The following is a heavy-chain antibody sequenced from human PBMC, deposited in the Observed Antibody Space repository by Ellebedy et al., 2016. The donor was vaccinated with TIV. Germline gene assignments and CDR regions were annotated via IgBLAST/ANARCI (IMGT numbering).Heavy chain of an antibody. D-gene: IGHD3-16*01. V-gene: IGHV4-59*03. CDR1: IPSFSGYH. CDR2: VSSSEGT. CDR3: AGGTGWLTDS. J-gene: IGHJ5*01. Sequence: SETLSLXXDVDIPSFSGYHWAWVRQPPGKGLEWIGLVSSSEGTNYNPSLKSRVTISLDTSQNQFFLRLNSVVAADTAVYYCAGGTGWLTDSWGQGTLVTVSS.